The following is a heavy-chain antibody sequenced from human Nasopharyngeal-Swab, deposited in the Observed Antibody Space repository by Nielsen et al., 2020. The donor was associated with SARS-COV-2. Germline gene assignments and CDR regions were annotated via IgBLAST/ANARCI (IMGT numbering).Heavy chain of an antibody. J-gene: IGHJ4*02. D-gene: IGHD6-13*01. Sequence: ASVKVSCKASGYTFTGYYMHWVRHAPGQGLEWMGWINPNSGGTNYAQKFQGRVTMTRDTSISTAYMELSRLRSDDPAVYYCARDRSVGKQQLGRYDYWGQGTLVTVSS. CDR1: GYTFTGYY. CDR3: ARDRSVGKQQLGRYDY. CDR2: INPNSGGT. V-gene: IGHV1-2*02.